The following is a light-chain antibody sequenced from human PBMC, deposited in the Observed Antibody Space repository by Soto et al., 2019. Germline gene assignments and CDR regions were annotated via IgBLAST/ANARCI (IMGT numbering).Light chain of an antibody. CDR2: AAS. CDR3: QQSYSRYT. J-gene: IGKJ2*01. CDR1: QSISSY. Sequence: DIQMTQSPSSLSASVGDRVTITCRASQSISSYLNWYQQKPGKAPKLLIYAASSLQSGVPSRFSGSGSGTDFTLTISSLQPEDFATYDGQQSYSRYTFGQGTKLEIK. V-gene: IGKV1-39*01.